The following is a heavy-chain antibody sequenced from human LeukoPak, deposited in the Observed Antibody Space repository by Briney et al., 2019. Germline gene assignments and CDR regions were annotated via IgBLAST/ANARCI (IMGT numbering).Heavy chain of an antibody. Sequence: GRSLRLSCAASGFTFSSYGMHWVRQAPGKGLEWVAVISYDGSNKYYADSVKGRFTISRDNSKNTLYLQMNSLRAEDTAVYYCARDWSRNDIVVVPAANGWFDPWGQGTLVTVSS. J-gene: IGHJ5*02. CDR1: GFTFSSYG. CDR2: ISYDGSNK. D-gene: IGHD2-2*01. CDR3: ARDWSRNDIVVVPAANGWFDP. V-gene: IGHV3-30*03.